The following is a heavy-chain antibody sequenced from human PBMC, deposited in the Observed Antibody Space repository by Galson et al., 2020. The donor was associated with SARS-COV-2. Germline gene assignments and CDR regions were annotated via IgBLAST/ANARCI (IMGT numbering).Heavy chain of an antibody. V-gene: IGHV1-2*02. D-gene: IGHD3-22*01. CDR1: GYTFTSYY. CDR3: ASARGPDYYDSSGYLDY. Sequence: ASVKVSCKASGYTFTSYYMHWVRQAPGQGLEWMGWINPNSGGTNYAQKFQGRVTMTRDTSISTAYMELSRLRSDDTAVFYCASARGPDYYDSSGYLDYWGQGTLVTVSS. J-gene: IGHJ4*02. CDR2: INPNSGGT.